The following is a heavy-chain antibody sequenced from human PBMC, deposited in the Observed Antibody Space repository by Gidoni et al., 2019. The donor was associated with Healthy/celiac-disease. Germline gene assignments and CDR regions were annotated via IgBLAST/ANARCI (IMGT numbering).Heavy chain of an antibody. Sequence: EVQLLESGGGLVQPGGSLRLSCAASGFTFSRYAIRWVRQAPGNGLEWVSAISGSGGSTYYADSVKGRFTISRDNSKNTLYLQMNSLRAEDTAVYYCAKSSDSQLLGQLFDYWGQGTLVTVSS. V-gene: IGHV3-23*01. CDR1: GFTFSRYA. CDR2: ISGSGGST. D-gene: IGHD2-2*01. J-gene: IGHJ4*02. CDR3: AKSSDSQLLGQLFDY.